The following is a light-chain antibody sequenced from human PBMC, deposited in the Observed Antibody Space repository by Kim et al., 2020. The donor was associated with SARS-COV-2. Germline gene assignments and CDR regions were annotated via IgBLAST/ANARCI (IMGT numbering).Light chain of an antibody. Sequence: ETVMTQSPVTLSVSPGERVTLSCRASQTVSSNLAWYQQKPGQAPRLLIYGASTRATGIQARFSGSASGTEFTLTISSLQSEDFAVYYCQQYYNWPRTFGQGTKVDIK. V-gene: IGKV3-15*01. CDR3: QQYYNWPRT. CDR2: GAS. J-gene: IGKJ1*01. CDR1: QTVSSN.